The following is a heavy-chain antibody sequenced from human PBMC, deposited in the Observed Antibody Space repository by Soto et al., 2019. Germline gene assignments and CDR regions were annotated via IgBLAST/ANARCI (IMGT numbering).Heavy chain of an antibody. CDR2: INDSGNI. D-gene: IGHD3-10*01. CDR3: ARGLILWFGELSRRGGYYYYMDV. V-gene: IGHV4-34*01. J-gene: IGHJ6*03. Sequence: WIWIRQTPAKGLEWIGEINDSGNINYNPSLKSRVTILVDTAKKQISLRLRSVTAADTAVYYCARGLILWFGELSRRGGYYYYMDVWGKGTTVTVSS.